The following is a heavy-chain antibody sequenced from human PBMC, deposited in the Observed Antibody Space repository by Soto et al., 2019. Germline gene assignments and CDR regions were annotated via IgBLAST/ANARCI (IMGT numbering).Heavy chain of an antibody. Sequence: SETLSLTCAVYGGSFSGYYWSWIRQPPGKGLEWIGEINHGGSTNYNPSLKSRVTISVDTSKNQFSLKLSSVTAADTAVYYCARSPGPGYYDFWSGYYGAFDIWGQGTMVTVSS. CDR1: GGSFSGYY. J-gene: IGHJ3*02. V-gene: IGHV4-34*01. CDR3: ARSPGPGYYDFWSGYYGAFDI. D-gene: IGHD3-3*01. CDR2: INHGGST.